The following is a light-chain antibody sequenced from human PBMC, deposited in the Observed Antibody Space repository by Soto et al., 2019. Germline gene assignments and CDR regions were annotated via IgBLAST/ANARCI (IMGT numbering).Light chain of an antibody. Sequence: QSVLTQPASVSGSPGQSITISCTGTSSDVGGYKYVSWYQQHPGKAPKPIIHEVSSRPSGVSSRFSGSKSGNTASLTISGLQAEDEADYYCSSYTSSATLVFGVGTKLTVL. CDR1: SSDVGGYKY. J-gene: IGLJ2*01. V-gene: IGLV2-14*01. CDR2: EVS. CDR3: SSYTSSATLV.